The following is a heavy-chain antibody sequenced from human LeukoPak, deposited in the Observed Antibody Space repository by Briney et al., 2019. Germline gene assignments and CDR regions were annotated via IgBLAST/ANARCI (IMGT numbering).Heavy chain of an antibody. Sequence: ASVKVSCRASGYTFTSYGISWVRQAPGQGLEWMGWISAYNGNTNYAQKLQGRVTMTTDTSTSTAYMELRSLRSDDTAVYYCVSRRRNYYGSGSYYNVDAFDIWGQGTMVTVSS. CDR1: GYTFTSYG. CDR3: VSRRRNYYGSGSYYNVDAFDI. D-gene: IGHD3-10*01. CDR2: ISAYNGNT. J-gene: IGHJ3*02. V-gene: IGHV1-18*01.